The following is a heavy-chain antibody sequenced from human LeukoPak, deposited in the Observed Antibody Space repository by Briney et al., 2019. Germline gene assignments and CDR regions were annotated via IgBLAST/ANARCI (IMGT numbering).Heavy chain of an antibody. CDR2: INHSGST. J-gene: IGHJ4*02. CDR3: ARTEEWLRYFDY. V-gene: IGHV4-34*01. CDR1: GGSFSGYY. D-gene: IGHD5-12*01. Sequence: SETLSLTCAVYGGSFSGYYWSWIRQPPGKGLEWIGEINHSGSTNYNPSLKSRVTISVDTSKNQFSLELSSVTAADTAVYYCARTEEWLRYFDYWGQGTLVTVSS.